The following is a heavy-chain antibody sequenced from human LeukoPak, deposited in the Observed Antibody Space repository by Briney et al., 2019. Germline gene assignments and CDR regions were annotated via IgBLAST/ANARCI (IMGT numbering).Heavy chain of an antibody. J-gene: IGHJ4*02. CDR3: AKEYCSNSVCHSLDY. V-gene: IGHV3-64*04. D-gene: IGHD2-8*01. CDR2: ISSNGGST. CDR1: GFTFSSYA. Sequence: PGGSLRLSCSASGFTFSSYAMHWVRKAPGKGLEYVSAISSNGGSTYYADSVKGRFTFSRDNSKNTLYLQMNSLRAEDTAVYYCAKEYCSNSVCHSLDYWGQGTLVTVSS.